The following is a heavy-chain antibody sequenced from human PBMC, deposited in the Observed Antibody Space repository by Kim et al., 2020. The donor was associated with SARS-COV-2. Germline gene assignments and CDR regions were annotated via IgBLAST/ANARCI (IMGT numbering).Heavy chain of an antibody. J-gene: IGHJ5*01. CDR3: AKDRVPDGLWEFDF. V-gene: IGHV3-23*01. Sequence: ADPVKGRFTISRDNSKTILYLQMTSLRAEDTAIYYCAKDRVPDGLWEFDFWGQGTLVTVSS. D-gene: IGHD3-16*01.